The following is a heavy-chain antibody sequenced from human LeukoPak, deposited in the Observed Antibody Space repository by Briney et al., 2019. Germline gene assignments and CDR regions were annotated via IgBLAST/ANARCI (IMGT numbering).Heavy chain of an antibody. V-gene: IGHV4-59*01. D-gene: IGHD4-11*01. CDR2: IYYTGAT. CDR1: GGSISSYY. Sequence: SETLSLTCSVSGGSISSYYWSWIRQPPGKGLEWIGYIYYTGATYYNPSLESRVTISIDTSKRQLSLELRSVTAADTAAYFCARDRRESSKANDAFDIWGRGTMVTVSS. CDR3: ARDRRESSKANDAFDI. J-gene: IGHJ3*02.